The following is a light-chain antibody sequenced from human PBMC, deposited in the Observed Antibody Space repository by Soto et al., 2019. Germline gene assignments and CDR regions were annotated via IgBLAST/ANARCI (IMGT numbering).Light chain of an antibody. J-gene: IGKJ1*01. Sequence: EIVMTQSPGTLSVSPGERATLSCRASQSVSSKLAWYQQKPGQAPRLLIYGASTRATGIPARFSGSGSGTEFTLTISSLQSEDFAVYYCQHYGSSPTFGQGTKVEIK. V-gene: IGKV3-15*01. CDR3: QHYGSSPT. CDR2: GAS. CDR1: QSVSSK.